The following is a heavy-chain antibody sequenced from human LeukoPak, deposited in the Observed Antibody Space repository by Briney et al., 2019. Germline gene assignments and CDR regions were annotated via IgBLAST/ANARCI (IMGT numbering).Heavy chain of an antibody. CDR2: IIPIFGTA. CDR1: GGTFSSYA. Sequence: GASVKVSCEASGGTFSSYAISWVRQAPGQGLEWMGGIIPIFGTANYAQKFQGRVTITADESTSTAYMELSSLRSEDTAVYYCARDRDPNTIFGVVITNFDYWGQGTLVTVSS. J-gene: IGHJ4*02. CDR3: ARDRDPNTIFGVVITNFDY. V-gene: IGHV1-69*13. D-gene: IGHD3-3*01.